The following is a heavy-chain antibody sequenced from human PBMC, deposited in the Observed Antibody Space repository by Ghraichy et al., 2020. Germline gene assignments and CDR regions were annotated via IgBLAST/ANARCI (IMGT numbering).Heavy chain of an antibody. D-gene: IGHD1-1*01. V-gene: IGHV1-3*01. Sequence: ASVKVSCKASGYTFTNYGIHWVRQAPGQRLEWMGWINAGNGNTKYSQKFQGRVTITRDTSARTVYMELSSLRSEDTAVYYCARDRLERLLPDYYYYGMDVWGQGTTVTVSS. CDR3: ARDRLERLLPDYYYYGMDV. J-gene: IGHJ6*02. CDR1: GYTFTNYG. CDR2: INAGNGNT.